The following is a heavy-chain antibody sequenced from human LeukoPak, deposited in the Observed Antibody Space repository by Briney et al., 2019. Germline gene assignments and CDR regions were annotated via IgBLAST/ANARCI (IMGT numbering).Heavy chain of an antibody. J-gene: IGHJ5*02. D-gene: IGHD1-1*01. V-gene: IGHV4-59*01. CDR1: AGSIRNYY. CDR3: ARETLEGRFDP. Sequence: SETLSLTCNISAGSIRNYYWTWFRQPPGKGLEWIGYVYYSGSTNYNPSLKSRVTISMDTSKNQFSLKLSSVTAADTAVYYCARETLEGRFDPWGQGILVTVSS. CDR2: VYYSGST.